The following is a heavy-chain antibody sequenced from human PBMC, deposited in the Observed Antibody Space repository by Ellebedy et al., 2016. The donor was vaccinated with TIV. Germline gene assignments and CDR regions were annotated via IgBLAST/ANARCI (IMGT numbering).Heavy chain of an antibody. CDR1: GGTFSSYA. Sequence: AASVKVSCKASGGTFSSYAISWVRQAPGQGLEWMGGIIPMFGTGNYAQKFQGRVTISADESTSTAYMDLSSLRSEDTAVYYCSGGGGGYDPPPMDVWGQGTTVTVSS. CDR3: SGGGGGYDPPPMDV. J-gene: IGHJ6*02. D-gene: IGHD5-12*01. V-gene: IGHV1-69*13. CDR2: IIPMFGTG.